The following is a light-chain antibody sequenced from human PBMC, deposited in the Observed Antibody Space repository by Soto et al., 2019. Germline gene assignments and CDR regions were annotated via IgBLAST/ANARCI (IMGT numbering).Light chain of an antibody. Sequence: EIVLTQSPGTLSLSPGERATLSCRASRSVSSNFLAWYQQKPGQPPRLLMYGVSSRATGVPDRFSGSGSGTDVTLTISRLEPEEFAVYYCQQYDYSEYTLGQGTKL. CDR1: RSVSSNF. CDR2: GVS. J-gene: IGKJ2*01. V-gene: IGKV3-20*01. CDR3: QQYDYSEYT.